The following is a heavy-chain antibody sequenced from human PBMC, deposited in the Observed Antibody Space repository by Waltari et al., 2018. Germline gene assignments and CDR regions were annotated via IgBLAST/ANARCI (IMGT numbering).Heavy chain of an antibody. CDR1: GYTFTGYY. Sequence: QVQLVQSGAEVKKPGASVKVSCKASGYTFTGYYMHWVRQAPGQGLEWMGWSNPKSGNTGDGQKFQGRVTMTRNTAISRAYMELSSLRSEDTAVYYCARGRADVRYYYYMDVWGKGTTVTVSS. D-gene: IGHD6-6*01. CDR3: ARGRADVRYYYYMDV. V-gene: IGHV1-8*02. CDR2: SNPKSGNT. J-gene: IGHJ6*03.